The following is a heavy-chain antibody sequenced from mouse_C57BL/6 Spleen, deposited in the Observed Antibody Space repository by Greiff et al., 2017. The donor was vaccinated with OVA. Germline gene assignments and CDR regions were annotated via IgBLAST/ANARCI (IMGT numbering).Heavy chain of an antibody. D-gene: IGHD1-1*01. J-gene: IGHJ2*01. CDR2: IDPEDGDT. Sequence: EVKLMESGAELVRPGASVKLSCTASGFNIKDYYMHWVKQRPEQGLEWIGRIDPEDGDTEYAPKFQGKATMTADTSSNTAYLQLSSLTSEDTAVYYCTKDGSKDHFDYWGQGTTLTVSS. V-gene: IGHV14-1*01. CDR3: TKDGSKDHFDY. CDR1: GFNIKDYY.